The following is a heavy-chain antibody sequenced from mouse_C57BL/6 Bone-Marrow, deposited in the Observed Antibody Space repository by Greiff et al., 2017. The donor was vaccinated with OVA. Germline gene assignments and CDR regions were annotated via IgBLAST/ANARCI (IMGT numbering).Heavy chain of an antibody. D-gene: IGHD1-1*01. V-gene: IGHV1-69*01. J-gene: IGHJ1*03. CDR2: IDPSDSYT. Sequence: QVQLKQPGAELVMPGASVKLSCKASGYTFTSYWMHWVKQRPGQGLEWIGEIDPSDSYTNYNQKFKGKSTLTVDKSSSTAYMQLSSLTSEDSAVYYCAREFYYGSRNWYFDVWGTGTTVTVSS. CDR3: AREFYYGSRNWYFDV. CDR1: GYTFTSYW.